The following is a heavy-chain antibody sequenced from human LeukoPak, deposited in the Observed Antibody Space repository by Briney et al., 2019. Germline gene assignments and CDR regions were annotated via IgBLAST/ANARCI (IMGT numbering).Heavy chain of an antibody. CDR2: IYYSGST. CDR1: GGSVSSGSYY. V-gene: IGHV4-61*01. J-gene: IGHJ4*02. Sequence: PSETLSLTCTASGGSVSSGSYYWSWIRQPPGKGLEWIGYIYYSGSTNYNPSLKSRVTISVDTSKNQFSLKLSSVTAADTAVYYCARELVVVPAAMSIYYFDYWGQGTLVTVSS. D-gene: IGHD2-2*01. CDR3: ARELVVVPAAMSIYYFDY.